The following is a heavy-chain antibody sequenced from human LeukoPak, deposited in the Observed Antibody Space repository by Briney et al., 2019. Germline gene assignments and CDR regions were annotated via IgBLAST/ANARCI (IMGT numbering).Heavy chain of an antibody. CDR3: ARGRPGSGWSFDY. V-gene: IGHV1-46*01. J-gene: IGHJ4*02. CDR1: GYTFTTYC. D-gene: IGHD6-19*01. Sequence: AVKVTFKTSGYTFTTYCMHWVRQAPGQGLERKGIINPSGGTTNYAQKFQGRVTMTRDTSTTTLYMELSSLRSEDTAVYYCARGRPGSGWSFDYWGQGTLVTVSS. CDR2: INPSGGTT.